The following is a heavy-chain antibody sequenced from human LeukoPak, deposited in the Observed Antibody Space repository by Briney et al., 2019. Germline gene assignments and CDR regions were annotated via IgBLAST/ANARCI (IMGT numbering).Heavy chain of an antibody. CDR2: IYYSGST. Sequence: SETLSLTCTISGSSISSYYWSWIRQPPGKGLEWIGYIYYSGSTNYNPSLKSRVTISVDTSKNQFSLKLSSVTAADTAVYYCARDTAGYFDYWGQGTLVTVSS. V-gene: IGHV4-59*01. CDR3: ARDTAGYFDY. J-gene: IGHJ4*02. CDR1: GSSISSYY.